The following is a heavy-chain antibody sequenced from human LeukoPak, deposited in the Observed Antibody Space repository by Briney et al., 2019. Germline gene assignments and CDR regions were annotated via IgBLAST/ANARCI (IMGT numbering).Heavy chain of an antibody. CDR1: GGSISGSY. Sequence: SETLSHTCTVSGGSISGSYWSWIRQPPGKGLEWIGYIYYSGSTNYNPSLKSRVTISVDTSKNQFSLKLSSVTAADTAVYYCARDGVNWILDYWGQGTLVTVSS. V-gene: IGHV4-59*01. CDR2: IYYSGST. J-gene: IGHJ4*02. CDR3: ARDGVNWILDY. D-gene: IGHD2-2*03.